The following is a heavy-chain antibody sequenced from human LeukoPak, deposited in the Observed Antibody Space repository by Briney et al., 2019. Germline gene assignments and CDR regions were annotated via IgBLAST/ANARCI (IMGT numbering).Heavy chain of an antibody. CDR3: ARAIRWYSSSSRDPLDY. D-gene: IGHD6-6*01. CDR1: GYIFTGYF. J-gene: IGHJ4*02. V-gene: IGHV1-2*02. Sequence: ASVKVSCKASGYIFTGYFMHWVRQAPGQGLEWMGWMNPNGGGTHYAQKFQGRVAMTRDTSTSTAYMELSRLKSDDTAVYYCARAIRWYSSSSRDPLDYWGQGTLVTVSS. CDR2: MNPNGGGT.